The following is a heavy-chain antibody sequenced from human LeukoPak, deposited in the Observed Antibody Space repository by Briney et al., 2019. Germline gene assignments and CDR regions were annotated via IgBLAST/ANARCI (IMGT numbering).Heavy chain of an antibody. CDR3: AAGVALDY. D-gene: IGHD3-3*01. V-gene: IGHV3-11*01. CDR2: ISKSGTTV. CDR1: GLNFSVYY. J-gene: IGHJ4*02. Sequence: PGGSLRLSCAASGLNFSVYYMTWIRQAPGNWLEWLSHISKSGTTVYYADSVKGRFTISRDSAKNSLYLHMNSLRAEDTAVYYCAAGVALDYWGQGALVTVSS.